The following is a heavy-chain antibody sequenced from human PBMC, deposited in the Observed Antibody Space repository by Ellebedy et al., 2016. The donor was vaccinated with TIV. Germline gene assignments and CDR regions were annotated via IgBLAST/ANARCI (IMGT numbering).Heavy chain of an antibody. CDR3: ARVQKGLRFGGAIVKYYFDY. CDR1: GFTFSGNS. D-gene: IGHD3-16*02. CDR2: IKQDGSEE. J-gene: IGHJ4*02. Sequence: PGGSLSLSCAASGFTFSGNSFTWVRQAPGKGLEWVANIKQDGSEEFYVDSVKGRFTISRDNAKNSLVLQMKSLRGEDTAVYYCARVQKGLRFGGAIVKYYFDYWGQGTLVTVSS. V-gene: IGHV3-7*01.